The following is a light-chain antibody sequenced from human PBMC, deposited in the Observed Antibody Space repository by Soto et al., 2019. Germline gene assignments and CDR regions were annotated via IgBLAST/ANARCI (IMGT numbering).Light chain of an antibody. V-gene: IGLV1-47*01. CDR1: SSNIGRNY. CDR2: RND. Sequence: QSVLTQPPSASGTPGQRVSISCSGSSSNIGRNYVYWYQKVPGMAPKLLVFRNDQRPYGVPDQFSGSKSGTSASLAISRLRSEDEADYFCSTWDDSLSGIIFGGGTKLTVL. J-gene: IGLJ2*01. CDR3: STWDDSLSGII.